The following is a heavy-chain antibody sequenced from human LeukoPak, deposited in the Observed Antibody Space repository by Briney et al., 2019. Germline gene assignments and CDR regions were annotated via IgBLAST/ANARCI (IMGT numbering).Heavy chain of an antibody. CDR3: TTEPGGIGLFDGY. CDR2: IRKKTDGATT. D-gene: IGHD6-13*01. V-gene: IGHV3-15*01. J-gene: IGHJ4*02. Sequence: GGSLRLSCAASGLTFRSAWMNWVGQAAGKGRKWVGRIRKKTDGATTDYATPVNGGFTISRDDSQSTLYLRMNSLKTEDTAVYYCTTEPGGIGLFDGYWGQGTLVTVSS. CDR1: GLTFRSAW.